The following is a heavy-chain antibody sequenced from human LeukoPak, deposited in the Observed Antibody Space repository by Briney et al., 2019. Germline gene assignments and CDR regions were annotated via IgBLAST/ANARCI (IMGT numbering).Heavy chain of an antibody. V-gene: IGHV1-18*01. CDR1: GYSFNSYG. J-gene: IGHJ4*02. CDR2: ISGYNGNT. Sequence: ASVKVSCKASGYSFNSYGVSWVRQAPGQGLEWVGWISGYNGNTYYAQSFQGRVTMTTDVSTGTAYMDLRNLGFDDTAVYFCARSGRGTYYYFDLWGQGTLVSVSS. CDR3: ARSGRGTYYYFDL. D-gene: IGHD1-26*01.